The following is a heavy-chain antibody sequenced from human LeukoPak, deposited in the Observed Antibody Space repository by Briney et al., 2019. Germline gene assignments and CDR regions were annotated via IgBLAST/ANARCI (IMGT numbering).Heavy chain of an antibody. Sequence: PSETLSLTCTVSGGSISSYYWSWIRQPPGKGLEWIGYIYYSGSTNYNPSLKSRVTISVDTSKNQFSLKLRSVTAADTAVYYCAGAGYHILTCFPPWYFDYWGQGTLVTVSS. CDR2: IYYSGST. D-gene: IGHD3-9*01. CDR3: AGAGYHILTCFPPWYFDY. CDR1: GGSISSYY. V-gene: IGHV4-59*01. J-gene: IGHJ4*02.